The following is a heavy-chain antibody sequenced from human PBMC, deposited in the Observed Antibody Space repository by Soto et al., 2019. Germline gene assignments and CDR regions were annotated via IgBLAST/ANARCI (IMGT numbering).Heavy chain of an antibody. CDR1: GYTFTNYY. D-gene: IGHD6-25*01. Sequence: QVQLVQSGAEVKKPGASVKVSCKASGYTFTNYYIHWVRQAPRQGLEWMGIINPSGGSTSYAQKCQGRVTMTSDTSTSTVYMELSSLRSEDTAVYYCARGDCRGSSGFYYYYGMDVWGHGTTVTVSS. J-gene: IGHJ6*02. CDR2: INPSGGST. V-gene: IGHV1-46*01. CDR3: ARGDCRGSSGFYYYYGMDV.